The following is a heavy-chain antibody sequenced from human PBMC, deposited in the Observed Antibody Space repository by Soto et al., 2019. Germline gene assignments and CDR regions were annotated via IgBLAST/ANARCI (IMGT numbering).Heavy chain of an antibody. Sequence: GGSLRLSCTFSGFTLGDYDMSWIRQAPGEGREWEGFIRSKAYVGTPEHAASVKGRFTISSADSIRIAYQQMHSLKTEDTAVYYCTRGGDCSGRPLLDVWGQGTPVTVSS. D-gene: IGHD2-21*01. CDR2: IRSKAYVGTP. CDR3: TRGGDCSGRPLLDV. V-gene: IGHV3-49*03. J-gene: IGHJ6*02. CDR1: GFTLGDYD.